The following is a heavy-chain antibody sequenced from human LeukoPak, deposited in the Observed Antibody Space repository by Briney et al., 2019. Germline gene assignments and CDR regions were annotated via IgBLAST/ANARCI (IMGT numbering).Heavy chain of an antibody. D-gene: IGHD3-10*01. CDR2: MTSSSSYI. CDR3: ARDYGLGSPEY. Sequence: GGSLRLSCAASGFTFSSYSMNWVRQAPGKGLEWVSSMTSSSSYIYYADSVKGRFTISRDNAKNSLYLQMNSLRAEDTAVYYWARDYGLGSPEYWGQGTLVTVSS. V-gene: IGHV3-21*01. J-gene: IGHJ4*02. CDR1: GFTFSSYS.